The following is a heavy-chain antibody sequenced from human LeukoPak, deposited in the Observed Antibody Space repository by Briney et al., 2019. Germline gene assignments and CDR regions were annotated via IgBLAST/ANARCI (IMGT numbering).Heavy chain of an antibody. V-gene: IGHV3-64*04. CDR1: GFIFSPYA. CDR3: ARDLKRGVRYYGMDV. J-gene: IGHJ6*02. CDR2: ISSEGKTT. Sequence: GGSLRLSCSASGFIFSPYAMHWVRQAPGKGLEYVSSISSEGKTTYYADSVKGRFTISRDNSKNSPYLQMNSLRAEDTAVYYCARDLKRGVRYYGMDVWGQGTTVTVSS. D-gene: IGHD2-8*01.